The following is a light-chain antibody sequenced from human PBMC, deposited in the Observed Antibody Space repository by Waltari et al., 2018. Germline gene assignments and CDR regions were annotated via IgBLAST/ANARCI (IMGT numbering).Light chain of an antibody. CDR2: KTS. Sequence: IKMTQSPSTLSASVGDRVTITCRASQSISDWLAWYQQKPGKAPKLLMYKTSTLQGGVPSRFSGSGSDTEFTLTISSLQPDDFATYYCQQYNHYPWTFGPGTKVEVK. CDR3: QQYNHYPWT. CDR1: QSISDW. V-gene: IGKV1-5*03. J-gene: IGKJ1*01.